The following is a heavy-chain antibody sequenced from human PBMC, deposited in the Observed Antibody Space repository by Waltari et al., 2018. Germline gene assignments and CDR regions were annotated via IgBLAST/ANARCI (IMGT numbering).Heavy chain of an antibody. CDR2: SRSKTYGGAP. CDR3: TRADGMTDLDY. J-gene: IGHJ4*02. CDR1: GFNFGDYA. V-gene: IGHV3-49*04. Sequence: EVQLAESGGGLVQPGRSLRLSCTASGFNFGDYAMTWVRQVPGKGLEWVGFSRSKTYGGAPEYAASVKGRFTISRDDSKSVAYLQMNSLRTEDTALYYCTRADGMTDLDYWGQGALVTVSS.